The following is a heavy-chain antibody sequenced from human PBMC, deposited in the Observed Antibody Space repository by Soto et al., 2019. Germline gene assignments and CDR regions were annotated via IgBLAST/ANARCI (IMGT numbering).Heavy chain of an antibody. D-gene: IGHD3-3*01. CDR3: ANGAYYDFWSGPSDYYYYYGMDV. CDR2: ISGSGGST. V-gene: IGHV3-23*01. Sequence: HPGGSLRLSCAASGFTFSSYAMSWVRQAPGKGLEWVSAISGSGGSTYYADSVKGRFTISRDNSKNTLYLQMNSLRAEDTAVYYCANGAYYDFWSGPSDYYYYYGMDVWGQGTTVTVSS. CDR1: GFTFSSYA. J-gene: IGHJ6*02.